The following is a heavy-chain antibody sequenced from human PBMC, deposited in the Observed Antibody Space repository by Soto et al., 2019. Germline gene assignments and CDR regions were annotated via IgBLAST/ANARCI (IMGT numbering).Heavy chain of an antibody. CDR1: GFTFSSYC. V-gene: IGHV3-30*18. D-gene: IGHD3-22*01. Sequence: PXGYLILSCAAAGFTFSSYCLHRVRPAPGKGLGWVAVISYHGSNKYYADCVKGRFTISRDNSKNTLYLQMNSLRAEDTAVYYCAKSAYYYDSSGRFDYWGQGTLVTVSS. J-gene: IGHJ4*02. CDR3: AKSAYYYDSSGRFDY. CDR2: ISYHGSNK.